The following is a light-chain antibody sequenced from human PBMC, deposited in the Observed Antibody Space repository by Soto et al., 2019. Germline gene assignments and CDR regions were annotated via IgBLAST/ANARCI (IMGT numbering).Light chain of an antibody. Sequence: DIQMTQSPSTLSASVGDRVTITCRASQSISTWLAWYQHKPGKAPNLLIYKASNLESGVPSRFSGSGYGTEFTLTISSLQPDDFTTYYCQQYYSYPYTFGQGTKLEIK. CDR3: QQYYSYPYT. CDR2: KAS. V-gene: IGKV1-5*03. J-gene: IGKJ2*01. CDR1: QSISTW.